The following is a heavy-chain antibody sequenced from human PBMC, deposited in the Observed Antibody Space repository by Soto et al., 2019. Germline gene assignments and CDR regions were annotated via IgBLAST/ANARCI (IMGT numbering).Heavy chain of an antibody. CDR1: GGYISGGDYY. J-gene: IGHJ4*01. Sequence: SETLSLTCSVSGGYISGGDYYWSWIRQPPGKGLECNGYINYSGITYYNPTLKSRLSISVDTPIKKFSLNLRSVTAADTAVYYCARLPLVLYSDNWCPSHFDYWGHGTLVTVSS. V-gene: IGHV4-30-4*01. CDR3: ARLPLVLYSDNWCPSHFDY. CDR2: INYSGIT. D-gene: IGHD6-13*01.